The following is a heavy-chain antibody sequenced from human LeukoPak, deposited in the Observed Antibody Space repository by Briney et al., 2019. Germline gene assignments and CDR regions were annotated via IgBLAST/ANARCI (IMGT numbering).Heavy chain of an antibody. CDR1: GGSISSSSYY. CDR2: IYYSGST. V-gene: IGHV4-39*07. CDR3: ARVDTAMVSPSTFFDY. D-gene: IGHD5-18*01. Sequence: SETLSLTCTVSGGSISSSSYYWGWIRQPPGKGLEWIGSIYYSGSTYYNPSLKSRVTISVDTSKNQFSLKLSSVTAADTAVYYCARVDTAMVSPSTFFDYWGQGTLVTVSS. J-gene: IGHJ4*02.